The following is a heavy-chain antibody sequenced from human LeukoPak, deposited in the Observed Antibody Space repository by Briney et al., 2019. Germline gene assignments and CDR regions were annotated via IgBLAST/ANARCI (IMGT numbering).Heavy chain of an antibody. CDR1: GGSISSYY. J-gene: IGHJ5*02. D-gene: IGHD3-16*02. V-gene: IGHV4-4*07. CDR3: ARQIMITFGGVIVIGDNWFDP. Sequence: PSETLSLTCTVSGGSISSYYWSWIRQPAGKGLEWIGRIYTSGSTNYNPSLKSRVTMSVDTSKNQFSLKLSSVTAADTAVYYCARQIMITFGGVIVIGDNWFDPWGKGTLVTVSS. CDR2: IYTSGST.